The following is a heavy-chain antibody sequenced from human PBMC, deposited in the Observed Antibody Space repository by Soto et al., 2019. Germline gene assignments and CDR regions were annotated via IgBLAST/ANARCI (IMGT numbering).Heavy chain of an antibody. CDR1: GGSISSSSYY. V-gene: IGHV4-39*01. J-gene: IGHJ6*03. Sequence: SETLSLTCTVSGGSISSSSYYWGWIRQPPGKGLEWIGSIYYSGGTYYNPSLKSRVTISVDTSKNQFSLKLSSVTAADTAVYYCARLMGENDFWSGYYSPERYYYYYYMDVWGKGTTVTVSS. CDR2: IYYSGGT. CDR3: ARLMGENDFWSGYYSPERYYYYYYMDV. D-gene: IGHD3-3*01.